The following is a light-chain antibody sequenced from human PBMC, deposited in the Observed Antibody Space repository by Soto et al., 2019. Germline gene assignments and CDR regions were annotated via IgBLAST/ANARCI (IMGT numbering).Light chain of an antibody. V-gene: IGKV1-39*01. CDR1: QNISTY. J-gene: IGKJ1*01. CDR2: AAS. Sequence: IQITQSPSSLSASVGDRVTLTCRASQNISTYLNWYQQKPGKAPKLLIYAASSLQSGVPSRFSGSGSGTDFTLTISSLQPEDFATYYCQQSYSAPWTFGQGTKVDIK. CDR3: QQSYSAPWT.